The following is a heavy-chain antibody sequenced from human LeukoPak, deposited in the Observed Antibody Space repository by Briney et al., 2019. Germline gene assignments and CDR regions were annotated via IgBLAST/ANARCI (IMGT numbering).Heavy chain of an antibody. Sequence: PGESLKISCKGSGYSFTTYWIGWVRQMPGKGLEWMGIIFPRDSDTRYSPAFQGQVTISVDKSINTAYLQWSGLKASDTAMYYCVRLPLTGYYVGDSWGQGTLVTVSS. D-gene: IGHD3-9*01. V-gene: IGHV5-51*01. CDR3: VRLPLTGYYVGDS. CDR2: IFPRDSDT. CDR1: GYSFTTYW. J-gene: IGHJ4*02.